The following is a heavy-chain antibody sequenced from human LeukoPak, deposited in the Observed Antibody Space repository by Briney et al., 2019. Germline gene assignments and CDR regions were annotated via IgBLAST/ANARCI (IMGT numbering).Heavy chain of an antibody. CDR2: INPSGGST. J-gene: IGHJ4*02. V-gene: IGHV1-46*01. D-gene: IGHD2-21*01. CDR1: GYTFTSYG. CDR3: ARDISGGDDPTPYYFDY. Sequence: GASAKVSCKASGYTFTSYGISWVRQAPGQGLEWMGIINPSGGSTSYAQKFQGRVTMTRDMSTSTVYMELSSLRSEDTAVYYCARDISGGDDPTPYYFDYWGQGTLVTVSS.